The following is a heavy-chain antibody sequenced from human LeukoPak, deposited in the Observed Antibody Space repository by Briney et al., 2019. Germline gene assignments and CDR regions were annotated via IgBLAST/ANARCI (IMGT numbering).Heavy chain of an antibody. CDR1: GYTFISYA. CDR2: ISAYNGNT. CDR3: ATAYYDFWSGYSHMDV. Sequence: GASVKVSCKASGYTFISYAMNWVRQAPGQGLEWMGWISAYNGNTNYAQKLQGRVTMTTDTSTSTAYMELRSLRSDDTAVYYCATAYYDFWSGYSHMDVWGKGTTVTVSS. D-gene: IGHD3-3*01. J-gene: IGHJ6*03. V-gene: IGHV1-18*01.